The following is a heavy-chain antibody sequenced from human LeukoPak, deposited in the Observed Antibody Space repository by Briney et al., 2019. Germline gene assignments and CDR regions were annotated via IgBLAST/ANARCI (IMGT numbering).Heavy chain of an antibody. D-gene: IGHD2-8*01. V-gene: IGHV3-11*04. Sequence: GGSLRLSCAASGFTFSHYYMSWIRQAPGKGLEWVADISSSGSTIYYADSVKGRFTITRDNAKNSLYLQMNSLRAEDTAVYYCASYCTNGVCYTGDFDYWGQGTLVTVSS. J-gene: IGHJ4*02. CDR1: GFTFSHYY. CDR2: ISSSGSTI. CDR3: ASYCTNGVCYTGDFDY.